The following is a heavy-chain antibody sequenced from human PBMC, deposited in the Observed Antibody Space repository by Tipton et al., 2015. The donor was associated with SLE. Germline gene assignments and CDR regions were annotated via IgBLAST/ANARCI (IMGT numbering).Heavy chain of an antibody. D-gene: IGHD7-27*01. V-gene: IGHV4-61*02. CDR3: ARLVGNWDRFDY. CDR2: IYASGTT. J-gene: IGHJ4*02. CDR1: GGSISSATYF. Sequence: TLSLTCTVSGGSISSATYFWTWIRQPAGEGLEWIGRIYASGTTNYNPSLKSRVTISLDTSKNQFSLKLSSVTAADTAVYYCARLVGNWDRFDYWGQGTLVTVSS.